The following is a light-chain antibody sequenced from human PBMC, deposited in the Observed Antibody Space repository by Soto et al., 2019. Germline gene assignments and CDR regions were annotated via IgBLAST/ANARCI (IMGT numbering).Light chain of an antibody. J-gene: IGKJ1*01. CDR1: QSVGDTF. Sequence: EIVSTQSPGTPSLSPGEKPTLSCSASQSVGDTFLSWYQQKPGLAPRLLIYGVSNRATGIPDRFSGSGSGTDFILTISRLEPEDFALYYCGQFVSSPPRTFGQGTKVDIK. CDR2: GVS. V-gene: IGKV3-20*01. CDR3: GQFVSSPPRT.